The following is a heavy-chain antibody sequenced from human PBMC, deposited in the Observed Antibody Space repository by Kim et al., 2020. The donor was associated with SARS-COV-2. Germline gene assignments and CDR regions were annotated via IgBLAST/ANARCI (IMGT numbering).Heavy chain of an antibody. J-gene: IGHJ4*02. D-gene: IGHD1-1*01. Sequence: SGGNTSAQKFQGRVTMTRDTSISTAYMELSRLRSDDTAVYYCARDYKAGYWGQGTLVTVSS. CDR2: SGGN. CDR3: ARDYKAGY. V-gene: IGHV1-2*02.